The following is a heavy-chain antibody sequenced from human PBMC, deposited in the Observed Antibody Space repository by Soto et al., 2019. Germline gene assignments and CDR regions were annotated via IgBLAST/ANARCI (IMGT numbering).Heavy chain of an antibody. V-gene: IGHV4-59*01. J-gene: IGHJ4*02. CDR1: VGSISSNY. CDR3: ARYRREAVAGYTLDN. CDR2: VYNSGST. Sequence: KASETLSVACTVSVGSISSNYWTWIRQPPGKGLEWIGYVYNSGSTNYNPSLKSRVTISEDTSKSQFSLKVNSMTAADTAVYYCARYRREAVAGYTLDNWGQGILVTV. D-gene: IGHD6-13*01.